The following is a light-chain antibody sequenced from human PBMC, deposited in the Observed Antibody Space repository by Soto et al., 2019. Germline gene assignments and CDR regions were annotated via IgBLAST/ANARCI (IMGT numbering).Light chain of an antibody. CDR1: QSVSISY. J-gene: IGKJ1*01. Sequence: EIVLTQSPGTLSLSPGKRSTLSCRASQSVSISYLAWYQHNPGQAPRLLIHGASNRAAGIPDKFSGSASGTDFTLTINRLEPEDFAVYYCQQSGTFGQGTKGEMK. CDR2: GAS. V-gene: IGKV3-20*01. CDR3: QQSGT.